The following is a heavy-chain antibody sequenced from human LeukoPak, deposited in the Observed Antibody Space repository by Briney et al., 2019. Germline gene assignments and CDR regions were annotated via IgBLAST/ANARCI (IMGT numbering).Heavy chain of an antibody. Sequence: GASVKVSCKASGGTFSSYAISWVRQAPGQGLEWMGWMNPNSGNTGYAQKFQGRVTITRNTSISTAYMELSSLRSEDTAVYYCARGIYYGSGTLFLGFDYWGQGTLVTVSS. CDR3: ARGIYYGSGTLFLGFDY. CDR2: MNPNSGNT. V-gene: IGHV1-8*03. D-gene: IGHD3-10*01. J-gene: IGHJ4*02. CDR1: GGTFSSYA.